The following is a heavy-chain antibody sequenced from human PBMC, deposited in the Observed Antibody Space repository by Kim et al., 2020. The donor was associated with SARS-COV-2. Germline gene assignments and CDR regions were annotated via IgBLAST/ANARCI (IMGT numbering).Heavy chain of an antibody. CDR3: AKGLRYFDWLLGPDAFDI. D-gene: IGHD3-9*01. CDR1: GFTVSTYW. J-gene: IGHJ3*02. CDR2: IESNGMST. Sequence: GGSLRLSCAASGFTVSTYWMHWVRQAPGKGLEWVSRIESNGMSTYYADSVKGRFTISRDTAKNTMYLQIDSLRAEDTAVYYCAKGLRYFDWLLGPDAFDIWGQGTMVTVSS. V-gene: IGHV3-74*01.